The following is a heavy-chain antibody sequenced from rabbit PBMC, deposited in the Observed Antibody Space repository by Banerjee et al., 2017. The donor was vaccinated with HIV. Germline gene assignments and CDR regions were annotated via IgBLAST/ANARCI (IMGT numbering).Heavy chain of an antibody. Sequence: QSLEESGGDLVKPGGTLTLTCKASGIDFSSYYYMCWVRQAPGKGLEWIACIYDGGSGSTYYASWAKGRFTISKTSSTTVTLQMTSLTAADTATYFCARDRAGYAGYNYYFDLWGPGTLVTVS. J-gene: IGHJ4*01. V-gene: IGHV1S40*01. D-gene: IGHD7-1*01. CDR1: GIDFSSYYY. CDR2: IYDGGSGST. CDR3: ARDRAGYAGYNYYFDL.